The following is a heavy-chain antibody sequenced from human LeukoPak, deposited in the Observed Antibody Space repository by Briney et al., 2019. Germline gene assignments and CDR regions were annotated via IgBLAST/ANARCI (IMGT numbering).Heavy chain of an antibody. CDR3: ATYYSDTSARD. V-gene: IGHV1-2*02. CDR1: GHTLTAYY. CDR2: INPNSGGT. D-gene: IGHD3-22*01. J-gene: IGHJ4*02. Sequence: GASVKVSCKASGHTLTAYYMFWVRQAPGQGLEWMGWINPNSGGTNSAPKFQGRVTMTRDTSISTAYMELSGVTSDNTAVYFCATYYSDTSARDWGQGTLVTVSS.